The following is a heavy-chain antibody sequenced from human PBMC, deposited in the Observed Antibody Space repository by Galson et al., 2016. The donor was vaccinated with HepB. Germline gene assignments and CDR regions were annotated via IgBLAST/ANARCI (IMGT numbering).Heavy chain of an antibody. J-gene: IGHJ6*02. Sequence: SLRLSCAASGFIFSRYSMNWVRQAPGKGLEWVSYNVSGSDTIYYADSVKGRFTISRDNAKNSLYLQMIGLRDEDTAVYYYARGQDTSVEIYYYSMDVWGQGTTVTVSS. CDR3: ARGQDTSVEIYYYSMDV. V-gene: IGHV3-48*02. CDR1: GFIFSRYS. CDR2: NVSGSDTI. D-gene: IGHD5-18*01.